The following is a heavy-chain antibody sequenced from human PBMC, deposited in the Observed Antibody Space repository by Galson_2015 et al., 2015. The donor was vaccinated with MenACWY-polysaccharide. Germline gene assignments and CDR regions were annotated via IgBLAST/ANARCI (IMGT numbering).Heavy chain of an antibody. V-gene: IGHV3-23*01. CDR2: IRSSGTNT. J-gene: IGHJ4*02. Sequence: SLRLSCAASGFTFTSYAMSWVRQAPGKGLEWVSAIRSSGTNTYYADSVKGRFTISRDNSKNTLYLRMNSLRAEDTAVYYCARVRYSTGKYQFDYWGQGTLVAVSS. D-gene: IGHD2-2*01. CDR1: GFTFTSYA. CDR3: ARVRYSTGKYQFDY.